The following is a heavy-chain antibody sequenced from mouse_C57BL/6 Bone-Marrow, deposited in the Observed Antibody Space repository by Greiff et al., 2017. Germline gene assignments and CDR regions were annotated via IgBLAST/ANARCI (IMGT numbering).Heavy chain of an antibody. V-gene: IGHV1-26*01. Sequence: DVKLQESGPELVKPGASVKISCKASGYTFTDYYMNWVKQSHGKSLEWIGDINPNNGGTSYNQKFKGKATLTVDKSSSTAYMELRSLTSEDSAVYYCAPYSNGFAYWGQGTLVTVSA. CDR1: GYTFTDYY. J-gene: IGHJ3*01. D-gene: IGHD2-5*01. CDR2: INPNNGGT. CDR3: APYSNGFAY.